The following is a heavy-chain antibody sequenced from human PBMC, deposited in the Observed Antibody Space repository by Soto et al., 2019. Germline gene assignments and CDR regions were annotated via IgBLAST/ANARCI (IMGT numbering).Heavy chain of an antibody. V-gene: IGHV3-21*01. Sequence: EVQLVESGGGLVKPGGSLRLSCAASGFTFSSYSMNWVRQAPGKGLEWVSSISSSSYIYYADSVKGRFTISRDNAKNSLYLQMNSLRAEDTAVYYCARDRAYGDYSYYYMDVWGKGTTVTVSS. J-gene: IGHJ6*03. D-gene: IGHD4-17*01. CDR2: ISSSSYI. CDR3: ARDRAYGDYSYYYMDV. CDR1: GFTFSSYS.